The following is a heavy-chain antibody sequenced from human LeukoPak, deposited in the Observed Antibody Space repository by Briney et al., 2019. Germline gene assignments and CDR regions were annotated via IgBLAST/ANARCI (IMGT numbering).Heavy chain of an antibody. CDR2: IRYDGSNK. D-gene: IGHD6-13*01. CDR1: GFTFSSYG. J-gene: IGHJ4*02. V-gene: IGHV3-30*02. CDR3: AKAFLAAAGRVIDY. Sequence: PGGSLRLSCAASGFTFSSYGMHWVRQAPGKGLEWVAFIRYDGSNKYYADSVKGRFTISRDNSKNTLYLQMNSLRAEDTAVYYCAKAFLAAAGRVIDYWGQGTLVTVSS.